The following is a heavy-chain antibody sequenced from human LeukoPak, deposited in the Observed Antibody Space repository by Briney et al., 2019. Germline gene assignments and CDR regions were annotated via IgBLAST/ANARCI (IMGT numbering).Heavy chain of an antibody. D-gene: IGHD6-13*01. V-gene: IGHV1-46*01. CDR1: GYTFTGNH. Sequence: ASVKVSCKASGYTFTGNHIHWVRQAPGQGLEWMGVINPSGDSTSYAPNFQGRVTVTRDTSTSTVYMELSSLRSEDTAIYYCAKIAAHDTGEGYWGQGTLVTVSS. CDR2: INPSGDST. J-gene: IGHJ4*02. CDR3: AKIAAHDTGEGY.